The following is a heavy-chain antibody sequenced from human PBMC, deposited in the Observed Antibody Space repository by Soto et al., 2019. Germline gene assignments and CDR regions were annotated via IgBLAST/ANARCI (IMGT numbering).Heavy chain of an antibody. J-gene: IGHJ4*02. D-gene: IGHD3-9*01. CDR3: ARGFLAGYYNVEPADY. CDR1: GGTFSSYT. Sequence: ASVKVSCKASGGTFSSYTISWVRQAPGQGLEWMGRIIPILGIANYAQKFQGRVTITADKSTSTAYMELSSLRSEDTAVYYCARGFLAGYYNVEPADYWGQGTLVTVSS. V-gene: IGHV1-69*02. CDR2: IIPILGIA.